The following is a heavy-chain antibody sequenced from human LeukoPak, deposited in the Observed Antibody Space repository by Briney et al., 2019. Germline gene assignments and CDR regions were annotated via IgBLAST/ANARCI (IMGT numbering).Heavy chain of an antibody. Sequence: ASVKVSCKASGYTFTSYGISWVRQAPGQGLEWMGWISAYNGNTNYAQKLQSRVTITTDTSTSTAYMELRSLRSDDTAVYYCARDREYSRSSWDYYYYMDVWGKGTTVTVSS. CDR1: GYTFTSYG. J-gene: IGHJ6*03. V-gene: IGHV1-18*01. CDR2: ISAYNGNT. CDR3: ARDREYSRSSWDYYYYMDV. D-gene: IGHD6-6*01.